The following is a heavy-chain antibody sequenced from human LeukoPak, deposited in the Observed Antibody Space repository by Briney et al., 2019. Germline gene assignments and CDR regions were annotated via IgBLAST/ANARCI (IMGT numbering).Heavy chain of an antibody. J-gene: IGHJ6*02. V-gene: IGHV3-21*01. CDR2: ISSSSSYI. CDR3: ARWAGYYYYGMDV. CDR1: GFTFSSYS. Sequence: VGSLRLSCAASGFTFSSYSMNWVRQAPGKGLEWVSSISSSSSYIYYADSVKGRFTISRDNAKNSLYLQMNSLRAEDTAVYYCARWAGYYYYGMDVWGQGTTVTVSS.